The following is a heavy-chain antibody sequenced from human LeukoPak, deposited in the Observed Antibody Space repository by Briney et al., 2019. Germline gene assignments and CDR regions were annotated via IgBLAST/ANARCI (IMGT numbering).Heavy chain of an antibody. Sequence: SETLSLTCTVSGGSISSYCWSWIRQPPGKGLEWIGYIYTSGSTNYNPSLKSRVTISVDTSKNQFSLKLSSVTAADTAVYYCATTQNYYDSSGYYPLSYWGQGTLVTVSS. CDR3: ATTQNYYDSSGYYPLSY. V-gene: IGHV4-4*09. J-gene: IGHJ4*02. CDR1: GGSISSYC. CDR2: IYTSGST. D-gene: IGHD3-22*01.